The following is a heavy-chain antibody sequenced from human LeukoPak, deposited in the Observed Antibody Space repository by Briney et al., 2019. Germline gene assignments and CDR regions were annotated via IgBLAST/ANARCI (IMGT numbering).Heavy chain of an antibody. Sequence: GGSLRLSCAASGFTFSSYAMSWVRQAPGKGLEWVSAISGSGGSTYYADSVNGRFTISRDNSKNTLYLQVNSLRAEDTAVYYCAKDGYCSSTSCYLDYFDYWGQGPLVTVSS. D-gene: IGHD2-2*03. CDR1: GFTFSSYA. CDR3: AKDGYCSSTSCYLDYFDY. CDR2: ISGSGGST. V-gene: IGHV3-23*01. J-gene: IGHJ4*02.